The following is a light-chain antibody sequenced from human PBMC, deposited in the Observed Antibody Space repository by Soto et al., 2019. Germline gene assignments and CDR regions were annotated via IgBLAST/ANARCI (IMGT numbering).Light chain of an antibody. Sequence: QAVVTQSPSASASLGASVKLTCTLSSGHSSYAIAWHQQQPEKGPRYLMKLNSDGSHSKGAGIPDRFSGSSSGAERYLTISSLQSEDEADYYCQTWGTGIQVFGGGTKVTVL. J-gene: IGLJ3*02. CDR2: LNSDGSH. V-gene: IGLV4-69*01. CDR1: SGHSSYA. CDR3: QTWGTGIQV.